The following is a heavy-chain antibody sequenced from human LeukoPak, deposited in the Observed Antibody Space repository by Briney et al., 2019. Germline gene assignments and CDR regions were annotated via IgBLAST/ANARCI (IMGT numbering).Heavy chain of an antibody. CDR1: GFTFSSYW. J-gene: IGHJ4*02. D-gene: IGHD6-19*01. Sequence: PGGSLRLSCAASGFTFSSYWMSWVRQAPGKGLEWMGIIYPGDSDTRYSPSFQGQVTISADKSISTAYLQWSSLKASDTAMYYCARHTTNSSGWQEWGQGTLVTVSS. CDR2: IYPGDSDT. CDR3: ARHTTNSSGWQE. V-gene: IGHV5-51*01.